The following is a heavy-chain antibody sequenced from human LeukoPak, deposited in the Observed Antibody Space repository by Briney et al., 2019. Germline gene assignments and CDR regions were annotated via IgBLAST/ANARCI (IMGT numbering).Heavy chain of an antibody. CDR2: ISAYNGNT. Sequence: ASVKVSCKASGYTFTSYGISWVRQAPGQGLEWMGWISAYNGNTNYAQKLQGRVTMTTDTSTSTAYMELRSLRSDDTAVYYCAREVGLSCSGGSCYSYWGQGTLVTVPS. J-gene: IGHJ4*02. CDR1: GYTFTSYG. D-gene: IGHD2-15*01. V-gene: IGHV1-18*01. CDR3: AREVGLSCSGGSCYSY.